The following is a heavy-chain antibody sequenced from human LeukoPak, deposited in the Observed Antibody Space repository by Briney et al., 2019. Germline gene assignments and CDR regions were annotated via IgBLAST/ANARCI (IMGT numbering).Heavy chain of an antibody. CDR1: GYTFTSYG. Sequence: GASVKVSCKASGYTFTSYGISWVRQAPGQGLEWMGWISAYNGNTNYAQKFQGRVTMTEDTSTDTAYMELSSLRSEDTAVYYCATPTRIQSRDFDPWGQGTLVTVSS. CDR2: ISAYNGNT. CDR3: ATPTRIQSRDFDP. J-gene: IGHJ5*02. D-gene: IGHD3-22*01. V-gene: IGHV1-18*01.